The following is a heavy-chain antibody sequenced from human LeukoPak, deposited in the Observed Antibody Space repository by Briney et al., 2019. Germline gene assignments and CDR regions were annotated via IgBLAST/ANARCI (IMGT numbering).Heavy chain of an antibody. CDR3: ARESDGDYGYYYYGMEV. J-gene: IGHJ6*02. V-gene: IGHV3-74*01. CDR1: GFTFSSYW. Sequence: GGSLRLSCTAPGFTFSSYWMHWVRQAPGKGLVWVSRINSDGSSTTYADSVKGRFTISRDNAKDTLYLRMDSLRPEDTAGYYCARESDGDYGYYYYGMEVGGQGTTVTV. CDR2: INSDGSST. D-gene: IGHD4-17*01.